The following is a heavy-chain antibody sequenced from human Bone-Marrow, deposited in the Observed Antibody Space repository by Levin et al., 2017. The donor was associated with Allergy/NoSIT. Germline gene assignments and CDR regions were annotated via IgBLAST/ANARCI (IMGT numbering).Heavy chain of an antibody. CDR3: ARVQDDRMHDAFDI. CDR1: GYTFTSYA. J-gene: IGHJ3*02. D-gene: IGHD3-22*01. V-gene: IGHV1-3*01. CDR2: INAGNGNT. Sequence: ASVKVSCKASGYTFTSYAMHWVRQAPGQRLEWMGWINAGNGNTKYSQKFQGRVTITRDTSASTAYMELSSLRSEDTAVYYCARVQDDRMHDAFDIWGQGTMVTVSS.